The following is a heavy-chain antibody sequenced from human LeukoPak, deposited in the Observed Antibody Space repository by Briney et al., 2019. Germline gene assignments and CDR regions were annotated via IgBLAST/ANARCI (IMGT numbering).Heavy chain of an antibody. CDR3: ARDAIQQLIPY. D-gene: IGHD6-13*01. V-gene: IGHV4-39*07. CDR1: GGSINNSRYS. CDR2: ISYTGNT. J-gene: IGHJ4*02. Sequence: SETLSLTCTVSGGSINNSRYSWSWIRQPPGKGLEWVGSISYTGNTYYNPSLKSRVTVSVDTSKNQFSLKLSSVTVADTAVYYCARDAIQQLIPYWGQGTLVIVSS.